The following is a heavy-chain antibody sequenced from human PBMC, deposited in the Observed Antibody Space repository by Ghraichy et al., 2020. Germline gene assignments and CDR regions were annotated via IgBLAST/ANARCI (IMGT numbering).Heavy chain of an antibody. Sequence: GESLNISCVGSGFTFGSYSMNWVRQSPGKGLEWVSYITSSSRTKSYADSVKGRFTISRDNAQNSLYLQMNSLRDEDTAVYYCARGSTVVRFFYYAGMDVWGQGTTVTVSS. CDR3: ARGSTVVRFFYYAGMDV. J-gene: IGHJ6*02. V-gene: IGHV3-48*02. CDR2: ITSSSRTK. CDR1: GFTFGSYS. D-gene: IGHD4-23*01.